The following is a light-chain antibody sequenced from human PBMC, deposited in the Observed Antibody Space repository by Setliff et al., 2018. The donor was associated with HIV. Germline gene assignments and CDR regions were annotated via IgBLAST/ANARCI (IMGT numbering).Light chain of an antibody. CDR3: QSYDSDNHVV. CDR2: ENT. V-gene: IGLV6-57*01. J-gene: IGLJ2*01. Sequence: NFMLTQPHSVSESPGKTLTISCTRSSGSIATNYVQWYQQRPGTSPTSVIYENTGRPSGVSDRFSGSIDTSSNSASLTIFGLRTEDGGDYYCQSYDSDNHVVFGGGTKVTVL. CDR1: SGSIATNY.